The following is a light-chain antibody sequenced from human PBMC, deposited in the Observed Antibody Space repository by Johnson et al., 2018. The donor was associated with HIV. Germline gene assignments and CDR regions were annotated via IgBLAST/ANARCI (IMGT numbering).Light chain of an antibody. J-gene: IGLJ1*01. CDR3: GTWDNSLSTGGV. Sequence: QSVLTQPPSVSAAPGQKVTISCSGSSSNIGNNYVSWYQQLPGRAPKLLIFDNHKRPSGIPDRFSGSKSGTSATLGITGLQTGDAADYYCGTWDNSLSTGGVFGTGTKVTGL. CDR1: SSNIGNNY. CDR2: DNH. V-gene: IGLV1-51*01.